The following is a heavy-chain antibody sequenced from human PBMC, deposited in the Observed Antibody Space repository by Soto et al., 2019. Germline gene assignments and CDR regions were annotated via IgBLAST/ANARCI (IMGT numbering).Heavy chain of an antibody. D-gene: IGHD4-17*01. Sequence: SETLSLTCTVSGGSISSYYWRWIRQPPGKGLEWIGYIYYSGSTNYNPSLKSRVTISVDTSKNQFSLKLSSVTAADTAVYYCARDSRSTVTMFDYWGQGTLVTVSS. V-gene: IGHV4-59*01. J-gene: IGHJ4*02. CDR3: ARDSRSTVTMFDY. CDR2: IYYSGST. CDR1: GGSISSYY.